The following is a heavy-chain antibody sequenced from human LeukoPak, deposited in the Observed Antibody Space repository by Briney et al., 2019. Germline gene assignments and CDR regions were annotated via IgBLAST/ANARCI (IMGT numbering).Heavy chain of an antibody. CDR3: AHRNPYYDTSGTFSTNWFDP. J-gene: IGHJ5*02. Sequence: SGPTLLNPTESLTLTCTVSGCSFTTSGVGVGWIRQPPGKAVEWLGIIFWNDDKRYSRSLKRRVTISKDTSKNEVVLTMTSLDPVDTATYYCAHRNPYYDTSGTFSTNWFDPWGQGILVTVSS. CDR2: IFWNDDK. CDR1: GCSFTTSGVG. V-gene: IGHV2-5*01. D-gene: IGHD3-16*01.